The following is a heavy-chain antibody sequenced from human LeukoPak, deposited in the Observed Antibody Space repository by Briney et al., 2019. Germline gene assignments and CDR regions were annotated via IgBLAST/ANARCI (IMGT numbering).Heavy chain of an antibody. V-gene: IGHV3-7*05. J-gene: IGHJ4*02. D-gene: IGHD6-13*01. CDR3: ARDESYSSDY. CDR2: IKHDGSVK. CDR1: GFTFSRYW. Sequence: PGGSLRLSCAVSGFTFSRYWMSGVRQAPGKGLEWVANIKHDGSVKYYVDSVKGRFTISRDNAKNSLYLQMNSLRAEDTAVYFCARDESYSSDYWGQGTLVTVSS.